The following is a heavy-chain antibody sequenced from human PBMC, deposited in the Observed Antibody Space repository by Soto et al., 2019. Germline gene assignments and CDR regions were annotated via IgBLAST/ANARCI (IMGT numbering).Heavy chain of an antibody. CDR1: GYTFTSYG. V-gene: IGHV1-18*01. Sequence: GPSVKVSCKASGYTFTSYGISWVRQAPGQGLEWMGWISAYNGNTNYAQKLQGRVTMTTDTSTSTAYMELRSLRSDDTAVYYCARGYSSSWRTGMDVWGQGTTVTVSS. CDR3: ARGYSSSWRTGMDV. D-gene: IGHD6-13*01. J-gene: IGHJ6*02. CDR2: ISAYNGNT.